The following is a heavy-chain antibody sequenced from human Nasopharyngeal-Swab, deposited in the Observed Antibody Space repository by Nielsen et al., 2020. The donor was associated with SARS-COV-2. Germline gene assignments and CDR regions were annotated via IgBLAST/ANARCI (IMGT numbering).Heavy chain of an antibody. CDR3: ARGAHSSSSGVGNWFDP. V-gene: IGHV4-34*01. CDR2: INHSGST. Sequence: WICQPPGKGLEWIGEINHSGSTNYNPSLKSRVTISVDTSKNQFPLKLSSVTAADTAVYYCARGAHSSSSGVGNWFDPWGQGTLVTVSS. D-gene: IGHD6-6*01. J-gene: IGHJ5*02.